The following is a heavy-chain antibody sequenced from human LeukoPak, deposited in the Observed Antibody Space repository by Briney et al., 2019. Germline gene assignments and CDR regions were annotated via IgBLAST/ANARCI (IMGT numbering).Heavy chain of an antibody. D-gene: IGHD5-18*01. CDR1: GGSINSHY. J-gene: IGHJ4*02. CDR3: ATIKRGSIFGYFDF. CDR2: VRDTGAT. V-gene: IGHV4-59*11. Sequence: SETLSLTCSVSGGSINSHYWGWIRQPPGMGLEGIGYVRDTGATEDNPSLSSRVTLSADTSKNQLSLRLRSVTAADTAVYFCATIKRGSIFGYFDFWGQGILVTVSS.